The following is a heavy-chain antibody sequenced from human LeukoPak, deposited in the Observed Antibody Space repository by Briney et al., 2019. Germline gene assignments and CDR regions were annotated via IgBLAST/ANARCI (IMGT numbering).Heavy chain of an antibody. CDR2: PYDSGST. J-gene: IGHJ3*02. D-gene: IGHD3-10*01. CDR1: GGSISSYY. CDR3: ARGPRELLCDAFDI. V-gene: IGHV4-59*01. Sequence: SETLSLTCTVSGGSISSYYWSWIRQPPGKGLEWIGYPYDSGSTNYSSSLKSRVTISVDTSKNQFLLKLSSVTAADTAVYYCARGPRELLCDAFDIWGQGTMVSVST.